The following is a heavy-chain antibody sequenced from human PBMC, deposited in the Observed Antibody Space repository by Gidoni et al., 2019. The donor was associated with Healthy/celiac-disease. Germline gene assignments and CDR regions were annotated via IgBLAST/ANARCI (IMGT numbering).Heavy chain of an antibody. CDR2: ISWDGGST. V-gene: IGHV3-43*01. J-gene: IGHJ4*02. Sequence: EVQLVESGGVVVQPGGSLRLSCAASGFPFDDYTMHWVRQAPGKGLEWVSLISWDGGSTYYADSVKGRFTIARDNSKNSLYLQMNSLRTEDTALYYCAKDRRNRYYFDYWGQGTLVTVSS. CDR3: AKDRRNRYYFDY. CDR1: GFPFDDYT.